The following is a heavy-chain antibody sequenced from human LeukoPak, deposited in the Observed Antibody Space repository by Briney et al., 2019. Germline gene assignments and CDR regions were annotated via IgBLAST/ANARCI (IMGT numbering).Heavy chain of an antibody. CDR1: GGSISSYY. V-gene: IGHV4-59*04. D-gene: IGHD2-15*01. CDR3: ARVVVADFDY. J-gene: IGHJ4*02. CDR2: IYYSGST. Sequence: SETLSLTCTVSGGSISSYYWSWIRQPPGKGLEWIGSIYYSGSTYYNPSLKSRVTISIDTSKNQFSLKLSSVTAADSAVYYCARVVVADFDYWGQGTLVTVSS.